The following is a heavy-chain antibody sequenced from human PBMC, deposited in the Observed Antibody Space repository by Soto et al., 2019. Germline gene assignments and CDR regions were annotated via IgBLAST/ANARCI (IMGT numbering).Heavy chain of an antibody. D-gene: IGHD6-13*01. CDR2: IYYSGST. V-gene: IGHV4-59*01. J-gene: IGHJ6*02. CDR1: GGSISSYC. Sequence: SETLSLTCTVSGGSISSYCWSWIRQPPGKGLEWIGYIYYSGSTNYNPSLKSRVTISVDTSKNQSSLKLSSVTAADTAVYYCARVRSSRDGMDVWGQGTTVTVSS. CDR3: ARVRSSRDGMDV.